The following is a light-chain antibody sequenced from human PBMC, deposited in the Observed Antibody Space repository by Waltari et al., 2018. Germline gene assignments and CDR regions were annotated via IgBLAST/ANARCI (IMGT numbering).Light chain of an antibody. CDR2: WAS. CDR1: QSVLYSSNNKNY. J-gene: IGKJ5*01. CDR3: QQYYSTPPLIT. Sequence: DIVMTQSPDSLAVSLGERATINCKSSQSVLYSSNNKNYLAWYQQKPGQPPKLLIYWASTRESGVPDRCSGSGSGTDFTLTISSLQAEDVAVYYCQQYYSTPPLITFGQGTRLEIK. V-gene: IGKV4-1*01.